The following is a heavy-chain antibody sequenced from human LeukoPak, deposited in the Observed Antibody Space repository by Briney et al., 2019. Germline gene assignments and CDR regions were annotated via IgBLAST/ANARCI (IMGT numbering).Heavy chain of an antibody. CDR2: INTDGSST. J-gene: IGHJ4*02. V-gene: IGHV3-74*01. CDR3: ATGDSGYDYFDY. CDR1: GFTFSTFW. Sequence: PGGSLRLSCAASGFTFSTFWMHWVRQAPGKGLVWVSRINTDGSSTTYADSVKGRFTISRDNAKNSLYLQMNSLRAEDTAVYYCATGDSGYDYFDYWGQGTLVTVSS. D-gene: IGHD5-12*01.